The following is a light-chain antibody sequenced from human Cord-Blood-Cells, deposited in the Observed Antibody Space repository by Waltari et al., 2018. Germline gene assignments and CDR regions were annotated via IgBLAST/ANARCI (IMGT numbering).Light chain of an antibody. Sequence: QSALTQPASVSGSPGQSITISSTGTSSDVGSYNLVSWYQQHPGKAPNLMIYEGSKRPSGVSNRFSGSKSGNTASLTISGLQAEDEADYYCCSYAGSSTWVFGGGTKLTVL. CDR3: CSYAGSSTWV. V-gene: IGLV2-23*01. CDR1: SSDVGSYNL. J-gene: IGLJ3*02. CDR2: EGS.